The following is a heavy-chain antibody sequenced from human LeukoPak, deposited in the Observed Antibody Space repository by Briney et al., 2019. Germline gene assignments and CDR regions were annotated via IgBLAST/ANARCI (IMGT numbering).Heavy chain of an antibody. D-gene: IGHD3-10*01. CDR2: ISSNGGST. CDR3: ARDHRGSGSRYYYYYMDV. V-gene: IGHV3-64*01. J-gene: IGHJ6*03. Sequence: PGGSLRLSCAASGFTFSSYAMHWVRQAPGKGLEYVSAISSNGGSTYYANSVKGRFTISRDNAKNTLYLQMNSLRAEDTAVYYCARDHRGSGSRYYYYYMDVWGKGTTVTISS. CDR1: GFTFSSYA.